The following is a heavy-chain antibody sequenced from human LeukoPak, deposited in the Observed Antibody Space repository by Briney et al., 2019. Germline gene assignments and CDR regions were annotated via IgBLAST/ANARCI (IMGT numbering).Heavy chain of an antibody. CDR3: ARPYYYDSRIAP. D-gene: IGHD3-22*01. CDR2: MYYSGST. V-gene: IGHV4-30-4*01. CDR1: GVSISSGDYY. Sequence: KPSQTLSLTCTVSGVSISSGDYYWSWIPQPPGKGLEWIAYMYYSGSTYYNPSLKSPVTMSADTSKNQLSLTLSSVTAADTAVYYCARPYYYDSRIAPWGQGILVTVSS. J-gene: IGHJ5*02.